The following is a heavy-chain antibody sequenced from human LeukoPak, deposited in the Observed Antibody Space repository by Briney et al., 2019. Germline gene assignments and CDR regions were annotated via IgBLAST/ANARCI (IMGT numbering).Heavy chain of an antibody. CDR2: ISYDGSNK. D-gene: IGHD2-8*01. V-gene: IGHV3-30-3*01. CDR3: ARDYNGTRGSYYYGMDV. J-gene: IGHJ6*02. CDR1: GFTFSSYA. Sequence: PGRSLRLSCAASGFTFSSYAMHWVRQAPGKGLEWVAVISYDGSNKYYADSVKGRFTISRDNSKNTLYLQMNSLRAEDTAVYYCARDYNGTRGSYYYGMDVWGQGTTVTVSS.